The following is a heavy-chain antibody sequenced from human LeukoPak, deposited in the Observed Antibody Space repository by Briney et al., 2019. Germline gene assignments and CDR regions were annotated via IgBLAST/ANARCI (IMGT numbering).Heavy chain of an antibody. Sequence: PSETLSLTCAVSGGSISSSNWWSWVRQPPGKGLEWIGEIYHSGSTNYNPSLKSRVTISVDKSKNQFSLKLSSVTAADTAVYYCARVRQWLVYYYYGMDVWGQGTTVTVSS. J-gene: IGHJ6*02. CDR2: IYHSGST. CDR1: GGSISSSNW. V-gene: IGHV4-4*02. CDR3: ARVRQWLVYYYYGMDV. D-gene: IGHD6-19*01.